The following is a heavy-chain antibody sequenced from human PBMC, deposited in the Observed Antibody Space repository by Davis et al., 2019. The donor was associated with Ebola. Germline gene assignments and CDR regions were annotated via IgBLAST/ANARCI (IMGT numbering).Heavy chain of an antibody. J-gene: IGHJ6*04. V-gene: IGHV3-30*18. CDR2: ISYDGSNK. D-gene: IGHD3-3*01. CDR3: AKGSVTIFGVAPDYYGMDV. Sequence: GGSLRLSCAASGFTFSSYCMHWVRQAPGKGLEWVAVISYDGSNKYYADSVKGRFTISRDNSKNTLYLQMISLRAEDTAVYYCAKGSVTIFGVAPDYYGMDVWGKGTTVTVSS. CDR1: GFTFSSYC.